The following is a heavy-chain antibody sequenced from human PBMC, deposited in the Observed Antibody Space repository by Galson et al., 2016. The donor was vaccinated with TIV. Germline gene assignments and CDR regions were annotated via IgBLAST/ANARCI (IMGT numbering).Heavy chain of an antibody. CDR2: INTDGSTT. V-gene: IGHV3-74*01. D-gene: IGHD3-22*01. J-gene: IGHJ4*02. Sequence: SLRLSCAASGFTLSTYWMHWVRQAPGKGLVWVSRINTDGSTTNYADSVRGRFTISRDNAKNTLYLQMNGLSAGDTAVYYCSRPSHYYDISSFYPLDFWGQGTLVTVSS. CDR3: SRPSHYYDISSFYPLDF. CDR1: GFTLSTYW.